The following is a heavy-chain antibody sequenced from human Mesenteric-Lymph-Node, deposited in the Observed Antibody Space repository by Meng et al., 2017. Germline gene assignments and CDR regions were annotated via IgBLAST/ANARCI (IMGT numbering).Heavy chain of an antibody. J-gene: IGHJ5*02. Sequence: VQLQQRGAGLLKPSETLALPLAGYGWSFRVYNWSWIRQPAGKGLEWIGEINHSVSTNYNPSLKSRVTISVDTSKNQFSLKLSSVTAADTAVYYCARRYGASAYNWFDPWGQGTLVTVSS. D-gene: IGHD4-17*01. V-gene: IGHV4-34*01. CDR3: ARRYGASAYNWFDP. CDR2: INHSVST. CDR1: GWSFRVYN.